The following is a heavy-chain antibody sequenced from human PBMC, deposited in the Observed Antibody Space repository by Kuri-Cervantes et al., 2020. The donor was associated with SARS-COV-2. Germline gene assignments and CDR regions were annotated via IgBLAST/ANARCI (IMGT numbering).Heavy chain of an antibody. Sequence: GESLKISCAASGFTFSSYAMSWVRQAPGKGLEWVSAISGSGGSTHYADSVKGRFTISRDNSKNTLYLQMNSLRAEDTAVYYCAKVLRYFDWLFLDAFDIWGQGTMVTVSS. CDR3: AKVLRYFDWLFLDAFDI. D-gene: IGHD3-9*01. J-gene: IGHJ3*02. CDR2: ISGSGGST. V-gene: IGHV3-23*01. CDR1: GFTFSSYA.